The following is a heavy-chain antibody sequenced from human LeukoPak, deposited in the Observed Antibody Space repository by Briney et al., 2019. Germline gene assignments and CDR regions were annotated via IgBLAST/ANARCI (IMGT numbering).Heavy chain of an antibody. D-gene: IGHD3-22*01. CDR2: INPSGGST. J-gene: IGHJ6*03. Sequence: GASVKVSCKASGYTFTSYYMHWVRQAPGQGLEWMGIINPSGGSTSYAQKFQGRVTMTRDMSTSTVYMELSSLRSEDTAVYYCARGYGSSGYSHYYYYYMDVWGKGTTVTVSS. V-gene: IGHV1-46*01. CDR3: ARGYGSSGYSHYYYYYMDV. CDR1: GYTFTSYY.